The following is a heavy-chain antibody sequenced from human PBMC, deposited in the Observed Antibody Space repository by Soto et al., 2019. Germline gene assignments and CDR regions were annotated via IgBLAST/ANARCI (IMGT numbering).Heavy chain of an antibody. V-gene: IGHV3-9*01. Sequence: VQMVESGGGLVKPGMSLRLSCAASGFRFDDFAMHWVRQGQGKGLEWVSGISWNSGDKDYGDSVKGRFVISRDNDKNSLDLQMNSLTPEDTGVYYCVRGRGPMNRGYFFSWGRGTLVIVSP. J-gene: IGHJ4*02. D-gene: IGHD2-21*01. CDR3: VRGRGPMNRGYFFS. CDR2: ISWNSGDK. CDR1: GFRFDDFA.